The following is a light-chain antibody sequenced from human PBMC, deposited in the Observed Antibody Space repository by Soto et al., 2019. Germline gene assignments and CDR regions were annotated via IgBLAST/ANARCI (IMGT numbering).Light chain of an antibody. CDR1: QGISSY. J-gene: IGKJ2*01. Sequence: IQLTQSPSSLSASVGDRVTITCRASQGISSYLAWYQQKPGKAPKLLIYAASTLQSGVPSRFSGSGSGTDFTLTIRILQPEDFATYYCQQLNSYPLYTFGQGTKLEIK. CDR3: QQLNSYPLYT. V-gene: IGKV1-9*01. CDR2: AAS.